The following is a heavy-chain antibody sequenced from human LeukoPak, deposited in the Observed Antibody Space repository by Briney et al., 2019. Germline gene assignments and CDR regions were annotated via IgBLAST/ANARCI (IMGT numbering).Heavy chain of an antibody. Sequence: GGSLRLSCAASAFTFSNYWMSWVRQAPGKGPEWVANIKEDGGEINYLDSVKGRFTISRDNAKNSLYLQMNRLRAEDTAVCYCARDRGYSTFDYWGQGTLVTVSS. CDR1: AFTFSNYW. CDR2: IKEDGGEI. V-gene: IGHV3-7*01. CDR3: ARDRGYSTFDY. D-gene: IGHD4-23*01. J-gene: IGHJ4*02.